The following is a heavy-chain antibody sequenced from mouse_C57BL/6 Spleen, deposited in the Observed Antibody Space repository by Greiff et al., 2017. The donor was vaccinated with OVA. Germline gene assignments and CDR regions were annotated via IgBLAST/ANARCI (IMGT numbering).Heavy chain of an antibody. D-gene: IGHD2-4*01. Sequence: DVMLVESGGGLVKPGGSLKLSCAASGFTFSDYGMHWVRQAPEKGLEWVAYISSGSSTIYYADTVKGRFTISRDNAKNTLFLQMTSLRSEDTAMYYCAREDYDSWFAYWGQGTLVTVSA. J-gene: IGHJ3*01. CDR2: ISSGSSTI. CDR1: GFTFSDYG. CDR3: AREDYDSWFAY. V-gene: IGHV5-17*01.